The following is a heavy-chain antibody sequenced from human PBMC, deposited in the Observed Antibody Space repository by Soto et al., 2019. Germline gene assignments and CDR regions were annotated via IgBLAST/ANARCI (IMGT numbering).Heavy chain of an antibody. CDR2: ISHSGST. CDR3: AREYTYGSNFFDC. D-gene: IGHD5-18*01. J-gene: IGHJ4*02. CDR1: GGSISSAAYY. V-gene: IGHV4-31*03. Sequence: QVQLQESGPGLVKPSQTLSLTCTVSGGSISSAAYYWSWIRQHPGKGLEWIGYISHSGSTYYTPSLKSRVIISADTSKNQFSVNLTSVPAADTAVSYCAREYTYGSNFFDCWGQGALVTVSS.